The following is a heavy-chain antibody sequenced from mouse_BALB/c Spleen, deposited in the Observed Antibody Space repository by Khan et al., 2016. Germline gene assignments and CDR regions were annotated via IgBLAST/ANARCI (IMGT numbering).Heavy chain of an antibody. CDR2: ISYSGST. D-gene: IGHD2-1*01. CDR3: ARSRYGNYYFDY. V-gene: IGHV3-8*02. J-gene: IGHJ2*01. CDR1: GDSITSGY. Sequence: VQLKESGPSLVKPSQTLSLTCSVTGDSITSGYWNWIRKFPGNKLEYMGYISYSGSTYYNPSLKSRISITRDTSKNQNYLQLNSVTTEDTATYYWARSRYGNYYFDYWGQGTTLTVSS.